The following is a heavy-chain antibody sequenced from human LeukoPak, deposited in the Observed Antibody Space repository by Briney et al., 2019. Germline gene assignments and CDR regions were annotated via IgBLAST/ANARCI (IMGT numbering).Heavy chain of an antibody. Sequence: ASVKVSCKASGYTFTGYYMHWVRQAPGQGLEWMGWINPNSGGTNYAQKFQGRVTMTRDTSISTAYMELSRLRSDDTAVYYCASSVYGDYLPDLGYYYMDVWGKGTTVTVSS. V-gene: IGHV1-2*02. D-gene: IGHD4-17*01. CDR3: ASSVYGDYLPDLGYYYMDV. CDR1: GYTFTGYY. J-gene: IGHJ6*03. CDR2: INPNSGGT.